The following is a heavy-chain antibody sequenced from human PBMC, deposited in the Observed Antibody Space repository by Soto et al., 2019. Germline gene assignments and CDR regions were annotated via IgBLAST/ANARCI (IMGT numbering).Heavy chain of an antibody. Sequence: GGSLRLSCAAFGFTFSSYAMSWVRQAPGKGLEWVSAISGSGGSTYYADSVKGRVTMTTDTSTSTAYMELRSLRSDDTAVYYCARDRLRYCSSTSCRSFDYWGQGTLVTVSS. J-gene: IGHJ4*02. CDR1: GFTFSSYA. D-gene: IGHD2-2*01. CDR2: ISGSGGST. V-gene: IGHV3-23*01. CDR3: ARDRLRYCSSTSCRSFDY.